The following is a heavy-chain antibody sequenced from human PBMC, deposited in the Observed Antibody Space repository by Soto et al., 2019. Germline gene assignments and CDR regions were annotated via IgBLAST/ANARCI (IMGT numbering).Heavy chain of an antibody. V-gene: IGHV4-30-4*01. CDR2: IYYSGST. J-gene: IGHJ4*02. CDR1: GGSISSGDYY. CDR3: ARAQGALGYCSGGSCYLDY. D-gene: IGHD2-15*01. Sequence: SETLSLTCTVSGGSISSGDYYWSWIRQPPGKGLEWIGYIYYSGSTYYNPSLKSRVTISVDTSKNQFSLKLSSVTAADTAVYYCARAQGALGYCSGGSCYLDYWGQGTLVTVSS.